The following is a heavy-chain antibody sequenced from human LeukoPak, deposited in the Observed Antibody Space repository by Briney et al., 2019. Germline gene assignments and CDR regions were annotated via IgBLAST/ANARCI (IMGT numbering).Heavy chain of an antibody. J-gene: IGHJ4*02. D-gene: IGHD4/OR15-4a*01. V-gene: IGHV3-53*01. CDR3: ARRAGAYSHPYDY. CDR1: GFTFSSYW. Sequence: GGSLRLACAASGFTFSSYWMTWVRQAPGKGLEWVSFIYSDNTHYSDSVKGRFTISRDNSKNTLYLQMNSLRAEDTAVYYCARRAGAYSHPYDYWGQGTLVTVSS. CDR2: IYSDNT.